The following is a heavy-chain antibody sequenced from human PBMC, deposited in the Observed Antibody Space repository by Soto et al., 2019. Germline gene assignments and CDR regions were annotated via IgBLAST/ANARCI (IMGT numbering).Heavy chain of an antibody. CDR1: GDFISSGGYY. CDR3: ARNDSSGYYFGY. D-gene: IGHD3-22*01. J-gene: IGHJ4*02. V-gene: IGHV4-31*03. CDR2: LYSSGTT. Sequence: QVQLQESGPGLVKPSQTLSLTCTVSGDFISSGGYYWSWSRQLPGKGLEWIGYLYSSGTTYYNPHLKSRITISVDTSKNQFSLNLSSVTAADTAVYYCARNDSSGYYFGYWGQGTLVTVFS.